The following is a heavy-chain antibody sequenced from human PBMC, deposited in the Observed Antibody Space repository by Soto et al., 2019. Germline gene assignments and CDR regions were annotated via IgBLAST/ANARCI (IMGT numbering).Heavy chain of an antibody. CDR1: GFNFSIDW. Sequence: PGGSLRLSCAASGFNFSIDWMHWVRQAPGKGLVWVSRINSDGSATYYADSVKGRFTISRDNAKNTLYVQMHSLRAEDTAVYYCVRGGAYGDYRLDYWGQGTPVTVSS. V-gene: IGHV3-74*01. D-gene: IGHD4-17*01. J-gene: IGHJ4*02. CDR2: INSDGSAT. CDR3: VRGGAYGDYRLDY.